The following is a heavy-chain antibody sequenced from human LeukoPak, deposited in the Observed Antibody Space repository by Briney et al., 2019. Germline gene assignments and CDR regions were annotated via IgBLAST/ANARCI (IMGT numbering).Heavy chain of an antibody. CDR2: IHTDTGNP. Sequence: ASVKVSCKASGYTFTNYAMNWVRQAPGQGLEWMGWIHTDTGNPIYAQGLTGRFVFSLDTSVTTAYLQIGNLKAEDTAVYYCARAPEGGGLDYWGQGTLVTVSS. V-gene: IGHV7-4-1*01. CDR1: GYTFTNYA. CDR3: ARAPEGGGLDY. J-gene: IGHJ4*02. D-gene: IGHD3-16*01.